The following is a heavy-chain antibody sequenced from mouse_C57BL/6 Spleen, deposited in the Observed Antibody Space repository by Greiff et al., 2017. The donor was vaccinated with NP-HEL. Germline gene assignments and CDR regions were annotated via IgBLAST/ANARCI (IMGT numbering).Heavy chain of an antibody. J-gene: IGHJ2*01. D-gene: IGHD2-2*01. CDR1: GYTFTSYW. CDR2: INPSNGGT. V-gene: IGHV1-53*01. Sequence: QVQLQQPGPELVKPGASVKLSCKASGYTFTSYWMHWVKQRPGQGLEWIGNINPSNGGTNYNEKFKSKATLTVDKSSSTAYMQLSSLTSEDSAVYYCARGLWLRYYFDYWGQGTTLTVSS. CDR3: ARGLWLRYYFDY.